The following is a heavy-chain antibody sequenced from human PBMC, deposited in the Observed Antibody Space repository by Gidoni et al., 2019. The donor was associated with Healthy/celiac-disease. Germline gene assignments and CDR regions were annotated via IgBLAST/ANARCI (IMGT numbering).Heavy chain of an antibody. J-gene: IGHJ3*02. CDR2: IDPSDSYT. CDR1: GYSFTSYW. CDR3: ARFRYANNAYSDAFDI. Sequence: EVQLVQSGAEVKKPGESLRNACKGSGYSFTSYWISWVRQMPGKGLEWMGRIDPSDSYTNYSPSFQGHVTISADKSISTAYLQWSSLKASDTAMYYCARFRYANNAYSDAFDIWGQGTMVTVSS. D-gene: IGHD2-15*01. V-gene: IGHV5-10-1*03.